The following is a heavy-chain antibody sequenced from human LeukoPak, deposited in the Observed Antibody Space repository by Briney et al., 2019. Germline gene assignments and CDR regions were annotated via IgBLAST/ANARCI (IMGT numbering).Heavy chain of an antibody. CDR2: IHITEST. CDR1: GGSIINYY. V-gene: IGHV4-4*07. CDR3: AREGDSSGYYPHFDY. D-gene: IGHD3-22*01. J-gene: IGHJ4*02. Sequence: PSETLSLTCTVSGGSIINYYWSWVRQSPGKGLEWIGRIHITESTNYNPSLKSRVTLSQDTSKSQISLRLRSVTAADTAVYYCAREGDSSGYYPHFDYWGQGTLVTVSS.